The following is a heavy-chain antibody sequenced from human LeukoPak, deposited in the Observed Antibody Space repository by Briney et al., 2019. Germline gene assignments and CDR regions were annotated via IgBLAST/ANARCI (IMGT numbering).Heavy chain of an antibody. CDR3: ARHSEYYYGSTTPSGFDP. D-gene: IGHD3-10*01. J-gene: IGHJ5*02. CDR1: GYTFSTHW. V-gene: IGHV5-51*01. CDR2: IYPGDSDT. Sequence: GESLKISCKGSGYTFSTHWIGWVRQMPGKGLEWMGIIYPGDSDTRYSPSFQGQVTISADKSISTAYLQWRSLKTSDTAMYYCARHSEYYYGSTTPSGFDPWGQGTLVTVSS.